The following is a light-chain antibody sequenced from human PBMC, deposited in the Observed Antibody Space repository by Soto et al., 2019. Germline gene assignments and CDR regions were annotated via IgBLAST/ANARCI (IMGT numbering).Light chain of an antibody. CDR3: IQGTHWPYT. Sequence: DVVMTQSPLSLPVTLGQPASISCRSTQSLVHSDGNTHLNWFQQRPGQSPRRLICKVSNRDSGVQDRFSGSASGTEFTLKISRVEAEDVGVYYCIQGTHWPYTFGQGTKLAIK. V-gene: IGKV2-30*02. J-gene: IGKJ2*01. CDR1: QSLVHSDGNTH. CDR2: KVS.